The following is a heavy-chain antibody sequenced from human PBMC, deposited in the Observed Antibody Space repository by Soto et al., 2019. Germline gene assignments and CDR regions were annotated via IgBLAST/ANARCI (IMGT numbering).Heavy chain of an antibody. CDR3: VRDGYGGGWFRPDY. J-gene: IGHJ4*02. CDR2: IKQDGSEK. D-gene: IGHD6-19*01. CDR1: GFTFSNYW. Sequence: VQLVESGGALVQPGGSLRLSCATSGFTFSNYWMTWVRQAPGKGLEWVANIKQDGSEKYFVDSVKGRFTISRDNANNSLYLQMNNLRAEDTAVYYCVRDGYGGGWFRPDYWGQGTLITVSS. V-gene: IGHV3-7*05.